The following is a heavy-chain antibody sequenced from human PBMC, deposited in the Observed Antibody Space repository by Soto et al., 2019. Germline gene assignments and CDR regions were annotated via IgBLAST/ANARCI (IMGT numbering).Heavy chain of an antibody. CDR1: GFTFSSYE. J-gene: IGHJ6*02. CDR3: ARDRMQWLVLYGMDV. V-gene: IGHV3-48*03. Sequence: GGSLRLSCAASGFTFSSYEMNWVRQAPGKGLEWVSYISSSGSTIYYADSVKGRFTISRDNAKNSLYLQMNSLRAEDTAVYYCARDRMQWLVLYGMDVWGQGTTVTVSS. CDR2: ISSSGSTI. D-gene: IGHD6-19*01.